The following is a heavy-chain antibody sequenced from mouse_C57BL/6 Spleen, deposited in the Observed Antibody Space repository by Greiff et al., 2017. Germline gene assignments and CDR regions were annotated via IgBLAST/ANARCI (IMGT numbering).Heavy chain of an antibody. Sequence: QVQLKESGPGLVQPSQSLSITCTVSGFSLTSYGVHWVRQSPGKGLEWLGVIWSGGSTDYNAAFISRLSISKDNSKSQVFFKMNSLQADDTAIYYCARDYDYDLYYAMDYWGQGTSVTVSS. CDR2: IWSGGST. V-gene: IGHV2-2*01. CDR1: GFSLTSYG. D-gene: IGHD2-4*01. CDR3: ARDYDYDLYYAMDY. J-gene: IGHJ4*01.